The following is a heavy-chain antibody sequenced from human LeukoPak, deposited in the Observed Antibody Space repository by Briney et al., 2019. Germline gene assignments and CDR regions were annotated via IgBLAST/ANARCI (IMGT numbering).Heavy chain of an antibody. V-gene: IGHV4-59*08. J-gene: IGHJ4*02. Sequence: PSETLSLTCTVSGGSISSYYWSWIRQPPGKGLEWSGYIYYSGSANYNPSLKSRVPISVDPSKNQFSLKLSSVTAADTAVYYCARHQALSGYYSAPFDYWAREPWSPSP. CDR2: IYYSGSA. CDR1: GGSISSYY. D-gene: IGHD3-22*01. CDR3: ARHQALSGYYSAPFDY.